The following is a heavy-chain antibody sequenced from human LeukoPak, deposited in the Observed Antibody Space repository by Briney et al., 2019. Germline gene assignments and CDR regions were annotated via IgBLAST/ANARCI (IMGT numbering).Heavy chain of an antibody. J-gene: IGHJ4*02. Sequence: GVPLRLSCAASGFSFSTYCMIGVRQAPGKGLEGVVSITKGGSEKYYVASVKGRFTISRDKAKKSLYLQMNSLRAEDTAVYYCARDRWGLLGGDFWGQGTLVTVSS. V-gene: IGHV3-7*04. D-gene: IGHD2-8*01. CDR1: GFSFSTYC. CDR2: ITKGGSEK. CDR3: ARDRWGLLGGDF.